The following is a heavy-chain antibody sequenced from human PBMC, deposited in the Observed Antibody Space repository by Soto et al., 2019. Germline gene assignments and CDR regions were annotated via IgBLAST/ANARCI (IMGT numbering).Heavy chain of an antibody. CDR3: ARLETGLAPAVIRGTHNWFDL. CDR1: GGSISSYY. CDR2: IYYSGST. V-gene: IGHV4-59*08. J-gene: IGHJ5*02. Sequence: PSETLSLTCTVSGGSISSYYWSWIRQPPGKGLEWIGYIYYSGSTNYNPSLKSRVTISVDTSKNQFSLKLSSVTAADTAVYYCARLETGLAPAVIRGTHNWFDLWGQGTLVTVSS. D-gene: IGHD2-2*01.